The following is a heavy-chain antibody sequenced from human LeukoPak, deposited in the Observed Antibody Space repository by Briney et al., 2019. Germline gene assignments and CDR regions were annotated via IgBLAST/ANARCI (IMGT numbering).Heavy chain of an antibody. J-gene: IGHJ3*02. Sequence: TSETLSLTCTASGASISDTAWSWVRQSAGGGLEWIGRVFSSGGTLYNPSLNGRVTMSLDASKKQLSLKVTSVTVADTAIYYCARDDKGYFDSRWTAFDIWGQGTVVTVSS. CDR1: GASISDTA. CDR3: ARDDKGYFDSRWTAFDI. CDR2: VFSSGGT. D-gene: IGHD3-22*01. V-gene: IGHV4-4*07.